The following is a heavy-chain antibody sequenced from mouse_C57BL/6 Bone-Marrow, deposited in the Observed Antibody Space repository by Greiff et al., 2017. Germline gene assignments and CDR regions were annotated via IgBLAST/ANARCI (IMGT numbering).Heavy chain of an antibody. Sequence: QVQLQQSGAELARPGASVKLSCKASGYTFTSYGISWVKQRTGQGLEWIGEIYPRSGNTYYNEKFKGKATLTADKSSSTAYMELRSLTSEDSAFYFCTRRDYYGSSYDYFDYWGQGTTLTVSS. D-gene: IGHD1-1*01. CDR1: GYTFTSYG. V-gene: IGHV1-81*01. CDR3: TRRDYYGSSYDYFDY. CDR2: IYPRSGNT. J-gene: IGHJ2*01.